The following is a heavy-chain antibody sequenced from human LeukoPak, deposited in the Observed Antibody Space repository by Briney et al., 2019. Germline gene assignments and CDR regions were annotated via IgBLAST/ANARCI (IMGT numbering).Heavy chain of an antibody. CDR1: GLTFTEYA. CDR2: ISGIDAST. Sequence: GGSLRLSCAASGLTFTEYAMTWVRQPPRKGLEWVSAISGIDASTYYADSVRGRFTISRDNSKNTLFLQMNSLRAADTAVYFCAKGPMLRFFPAHFYYMDVWGKGTTVTVSS. D-gene: IGHD3-3*01. V-gene: IGHV3-23*01. CDR3: AKGPMLRFFPAHFYYMDV. J-gene: IGHJ6*03.